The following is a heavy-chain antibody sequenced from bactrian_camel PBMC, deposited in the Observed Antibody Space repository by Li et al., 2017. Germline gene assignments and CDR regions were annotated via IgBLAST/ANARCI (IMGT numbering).Heavy chain of an antibody. CDR3: ARVRGVVAVGFVDY. V-gene: IGHV3S1*01. Sequence: HVQLVESGGGLVQPGGSLRLSCAASGFTFVNHWMSWVRQVPGKGLAWVSNINPRGDSTYYADSVKGRSTASRDNAQNTAYLQMNSLKPDDTAVYSCARVRGVVAVGFVDYWGQGTQVTVS. CDR1: GFTFVNHW. D-gene: IGHD6*01. CDR2: INPRGDST. J-gene: IGHJ4*01.